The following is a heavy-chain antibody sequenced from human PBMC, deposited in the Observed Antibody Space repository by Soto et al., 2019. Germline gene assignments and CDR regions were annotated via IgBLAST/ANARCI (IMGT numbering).Heavy chain of an antibody. V-gene: IGHV1-46*03. CDR3: ARVGSGYDFFQYYFDY. D-gene: IGHD5-12*01. Sequence: ASVKVSCKASGYTFTSYYMHWGRQAPGQGLDLMGIINPSGGSTSYAQKFQGRVTMTRDTSTSTVYMELSSLRSEDTAVYYRARVGSGYDFFQYYFDYWGQGTLVTVSS. CDR2: INPSGGST. J-gene: IGHJ4*02. CDR1: GYTFTSYY.